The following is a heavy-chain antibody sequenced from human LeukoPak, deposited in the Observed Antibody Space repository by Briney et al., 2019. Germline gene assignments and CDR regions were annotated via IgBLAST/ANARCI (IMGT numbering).Heavy chain of an antibody. CDR3: AKRYIGNYYFDY. CDR1: GFTFGSNP. D-gene: IGHD3-16*02. J-gene: IGHJ4*02. Sequence: PGGSLRLSCAASGFTFGSNPMSWVRQAPGKGLEWVSAISSSGASTHYVDSVKGRFTISRDNSKNTLYLQMNSLRAEGTAVYYCAKRYIGNYYFDYWGQGTLVTVSS. CDR2: ISSSGAST. V-gene: IGHV3-23*01.